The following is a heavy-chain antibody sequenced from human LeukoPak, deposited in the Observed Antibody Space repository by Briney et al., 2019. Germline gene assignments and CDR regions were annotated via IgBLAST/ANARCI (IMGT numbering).Heavy chain of an antibody. V-gene: IGHV1-46*01. CDR1: GYTFTSYY. D-gene: IGHD6-13*01. J-gene: IGHJ4*02. CDR2: INPSGGST. CDR3: AXXXXXXXGWQLYYFDY. Sequence: ASVKVSCKASGYTFTSYYMHWVRQAPGQGLEWMGVINPSGGSTSYAQKFQGRVTVTRDTSTSTVYMELSSLRSEDTAVYYCAXXXXXXXGWQLYYFDYWGQGTLATVSS.